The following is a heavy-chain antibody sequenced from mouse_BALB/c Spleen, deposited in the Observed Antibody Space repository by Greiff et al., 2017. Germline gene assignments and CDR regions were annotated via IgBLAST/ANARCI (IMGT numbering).Heavy chain of an antibody. D-gene: IGHD1-1*01. Sequence: QVQLQQPGAELVKPGASVKLSCKASGYTFTSYWMHWVKQRPGQGLEWIGEIDPSDSYTNYNQKFKGKATLTVDKSSSTAYMQLSSLTSEDSAVYYCARGGSSPLYAMDYRGQGTSVTVSS. CDR1: GYTFTSYW. CDR3: ARGGSSPLYAMDY. J-gene: IGHJ4*01. CDR2: IDPSDSYT. V-gene: IGHV1-69*02.